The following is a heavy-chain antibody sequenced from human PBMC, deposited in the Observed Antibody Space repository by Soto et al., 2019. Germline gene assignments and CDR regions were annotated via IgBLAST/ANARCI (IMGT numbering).Heavy chain of an antibody. CDR3: ARPTRQWLGLRYYYGMDV. J-gene: IGHJ6*02. Sequence: QVQLRQWGAGLLKPSETLSLTCAVYGGSFSGYYWSWIRQPPGKGLEWIGEINHSGSTNYNPSLKSRVTISVDTSKHQFSLKLSSVTAADTAVYYCARPTRQWLGLRYYYGMDVWGQGTTVTVSS. CDR2: INHSGST. D-gene: IGHD6-19*01. V-gene: IGHV4-34*01. CDR1: GGSFSGYY.